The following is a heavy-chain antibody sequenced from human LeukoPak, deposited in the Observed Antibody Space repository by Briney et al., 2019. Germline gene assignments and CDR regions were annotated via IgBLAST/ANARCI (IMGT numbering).Heavy chain of an antibody. J-gene: IGHJ4*02. V-gene: IGHV4-4*02. CDR2: IYHSGST. CDR1: GGSISSSNW. CDR3: AREWFGELLTYFDY. D-gene: IGHD3-10*01. Sequence: SGTLSLTCAVSGGSISSSNWWSWVRQPPGKGLAWIGEIYHSGSTNYNPSLKSRVTISVDKSKNQFSLKLSSVTAADTAVYYCAREWFGELLTYFDYWGQGTLVTVSS.